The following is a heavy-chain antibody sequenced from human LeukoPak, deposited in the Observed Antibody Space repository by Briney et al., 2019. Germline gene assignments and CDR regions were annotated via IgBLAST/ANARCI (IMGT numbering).Heavy chain of an antibody. V-gene: IGHV4-34*01. CDR3: ARHVYSSGWYSIALSYFDY. D-gene: IGHD6-19*01. CDR2: INHSGST. CDR1: GGSFSGYY. Sequence: SETLSLTCAVYGGSFSGYYWSSIRQPPEKGLEWIGKINHSGSTNYNPSLKSRVTISVDTSKNQFSLKLSSVTAADTAVYYCARHVYSSGWYSIALSYFDYWGQGTLVTVSS. J-gene: IGHJ4*02.